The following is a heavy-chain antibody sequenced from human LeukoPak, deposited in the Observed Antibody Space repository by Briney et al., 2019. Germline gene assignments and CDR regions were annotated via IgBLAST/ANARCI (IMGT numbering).Heavy chain of an antibody. CDR2: IFYSGST. CDR1: GGSISSYW. Sequence: EPPETLSLTCTVSGGSISSYWWSWIRQPPGKGLEYIGYIFYSGSTNYNPSLKSRVTISVDTSKIHFSLRLSSVTAADTAVYYCARRGGGHAFDIWGKGTMVTVSS. J-gene: IGHJ3*02. CDR3: ARRGGGHAFDI. V-gene: IGHV4-59*08. D-gene: IGHD3-16*01.